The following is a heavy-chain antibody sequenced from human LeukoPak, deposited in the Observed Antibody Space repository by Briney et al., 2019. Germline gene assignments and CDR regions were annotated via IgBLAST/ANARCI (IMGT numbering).Heavy chain of an antibody. CDR1: GFTFSSYW. CDR3: SRGFWGWEVDY. V-gene: IGHV3-74*01. CDR2: INGDGSST. D-gene: IGHD3-3*01. Sequence: GGSLRLSCAASGFTFSSYWMHWVRQAPGRGLVCVARINGDGSSTDYADSLKGRFTISRDNARNTLYLQMNSLRAEGTAVYYCSRGFWGWEVDYWGQGSLVTVSS. J-gene: IGHJ4*02.